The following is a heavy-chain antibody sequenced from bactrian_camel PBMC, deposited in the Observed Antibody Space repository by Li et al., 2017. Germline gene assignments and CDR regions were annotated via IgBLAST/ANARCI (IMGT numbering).Heavy chain of an antibody. CDR3: AMARGRFTDYAD. J-gene: IGHJ4*01. V-gene: IGHV3S1*01. D-gene: IGHD5*01. CDR1: GFTFSNYW. CDR2: ISTDGTVT. Sequence: VQLVESGGGLVLPGGSLRLSCAASGFTFSNYWMYWVRQAPGKGLEWISKISTDGTVTVYADSVRGRFTIPRDNAKNTVYLQMNMLKPGDTAVYSCAMARGRFTDYADRGQGTQVTVS.